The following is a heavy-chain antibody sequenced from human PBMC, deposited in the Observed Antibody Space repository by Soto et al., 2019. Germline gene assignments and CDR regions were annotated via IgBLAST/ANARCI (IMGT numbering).Heavy chain of an antibody. V-gene: IGHV4-59*08. D-gene: IGHD3-3*01. CDR2: IYYTGTS. Sequence: QVQLQESGPGLVKPSETLSLTCTVSGGSIRNNYWSWIRQPPGKGLEWVGYIYYTGTSKYNPSLKSRVTIPADSSKNQFSLKLDSVTAADTAVYYCARLGGYYQAFDNWGQGTLVTVSS. CDR3: ARLGGYYQAFDN. CDR1: GGSIRNNY. J-gene: IGHJ4*02.